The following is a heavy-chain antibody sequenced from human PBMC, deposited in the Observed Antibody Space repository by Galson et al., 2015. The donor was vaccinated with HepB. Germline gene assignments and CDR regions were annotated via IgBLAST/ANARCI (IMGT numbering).Heavy chain of an antibody. V-gene: IGHV3-11*06. CDR2: ISSSSSYT. CDR3: ARGGGLLWFGESLDP. D-gene: IGHD3-10*01. J-gene: IGHJ5*02. CDR1: GFTFSDYY. Sequence: SLRLSCAASGFTFSDYYMSWIRQAPGKGLEWVSYISSSSSYTNYADSVKGRFTISRDNAKNSLYLQMNSLRAEDTAVYYCARGGGLLWFGESLDPWGQGTLVTVSS.